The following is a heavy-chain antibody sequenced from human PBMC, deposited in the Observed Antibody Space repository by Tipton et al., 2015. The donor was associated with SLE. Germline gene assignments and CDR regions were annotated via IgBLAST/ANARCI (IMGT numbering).Heavy chain of an antibody. J-gene: IGHJ4*02. CDR2: IYYSGST. Sequence: TLSLTCTVSGGSISSYYWSWIRQPPGKGLEWIGYIYYSGSTNYNPSLKSRVTISVDTSKNQFSLKLSSVTAADTAVYYCARALGPTIFGVGYGGQGTLVTVSS. CDR1: GGSISSYY. CDR3: ARALGPTIFGVGY. V-gene: IGHV4-59*01. D-gene: IGHD3-3*01.